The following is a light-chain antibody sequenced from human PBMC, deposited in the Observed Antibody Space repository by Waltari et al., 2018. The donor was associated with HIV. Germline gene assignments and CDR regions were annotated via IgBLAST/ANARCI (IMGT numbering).Light chain of an antibody. CDR3: QQYYTVPPT. J-gene: IGKJ4*01. CDR2: WAS. V-gene: IGKV4-1*01. Sequence: DIVMTQSPESLAVSLGEMATINCTSSRTVLYSSDNQNYLAWYLQRPGQSPRVLLFWASTRAFGVPNRFSGSGSGTDFSLTLSSLQADDVGIYYCQQYYTVPPTFGGGTKVEI. CDR1: RTVLYSSDNQNY.